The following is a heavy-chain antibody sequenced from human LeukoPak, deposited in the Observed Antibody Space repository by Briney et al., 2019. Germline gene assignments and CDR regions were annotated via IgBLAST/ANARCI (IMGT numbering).Heavy chain of an antibody. CDR1: GFTLSTYA. Sequence: PGGSLRLSCAASGFTLSTYAMSWVRQAPGKGLEWVSVISGSDDSTYYADSVKGRFTISRDNSKNTLYLQMNSLRAEDTAVYYCAKSFSIVPHRLDYWGQGTLVTVSS. D-gene: IGHD2/OR15-2a*01. J-gene: IGHJ4*02. V-gene: IGHV3-23*01. CDR2: ISGSDDST. CDR3: AKSFSIVPHRLDY.